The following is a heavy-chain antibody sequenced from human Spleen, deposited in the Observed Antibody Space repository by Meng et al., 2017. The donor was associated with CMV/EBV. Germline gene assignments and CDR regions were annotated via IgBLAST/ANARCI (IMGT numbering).Heavy chain of an antibody. CDR3: ARGPSGSYSGGPLAMDV. V-gene: IGHV3-48*03. CDR1: GFTFSSYA. D-gene: IGHD1-26*01. J-gene: IGHJ6*02. Sequence: GESLKISCAVSGFTFSSYAMSWVRQAPGKGLEWVSSISNSESTIYYADSVKGRFTISRDNAKSSLFLQMNSLRAEDTAVYYCARGPSGSYSGGPLAMDVWGQGTTVTVSS. CDR2: ISNSESTI.